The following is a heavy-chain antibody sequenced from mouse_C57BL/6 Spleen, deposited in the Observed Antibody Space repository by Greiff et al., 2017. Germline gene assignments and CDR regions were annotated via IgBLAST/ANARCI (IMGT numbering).Heavy chain of an antibody. V-gene: IGHV1-61*01. CDR2: IYPSDSET. CDR1: GYTFTSYW. J-gene: IGHJ3*01. D-gene: IGHD1-1*01. CDR3: ARRDYYGTFAY. Sequence: VQLQQPGAELVRPGSSVKLSCKASGYTFTSYWMDWVKQRPGQGLEWIGNIYPSDSETHYNQKFKDKATLTVDKSSSTAYMQLSSLTSEDSAVYYCARRDYYGTFAYWGQGTLVTVSA.